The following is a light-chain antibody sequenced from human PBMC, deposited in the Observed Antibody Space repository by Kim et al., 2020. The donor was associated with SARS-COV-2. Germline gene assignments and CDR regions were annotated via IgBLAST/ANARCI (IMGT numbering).Light chain of an antibody. J-gene: IGLJ3*02. V-gene: IGLV1-44*01. CDR2: SNN. CDR3: ASWDDSLIGPV. CDR1: RSNVGTNT. Sequence: QLVLTQPPSASGTPGQRVTISCSGSRSNVGTNTVTWYQQLPGTAPKLLIYSNNQRPSGVPDRFSGSKSDTSASLAISGLQSEDEADYHCASWDDSLIGPVFGGGTKVTVL.